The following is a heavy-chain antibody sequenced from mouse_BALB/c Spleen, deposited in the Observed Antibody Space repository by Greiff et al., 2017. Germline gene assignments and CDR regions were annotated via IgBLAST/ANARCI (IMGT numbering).Heavy chain of an antibody. CDR2: IYPGSGST. J-gene: IGHJ2*01. V-gene: IGHV1-55*01. CDR3: AIRIYYDYDYFDY. CDR1: GYNFTSYW. Sequence: QVQLQQPGAELVKPGTSVKLSCKASGYNFTSYWINWVKLRPGQGLEWIGDIYPGSGSTNYNEKFKSKATLTVDTSSSTAYMQLSSLASEDSALYYCAIRIYYDYDYFDYRGEGTTLTVSS. D-gene: IGHD2-4*01.